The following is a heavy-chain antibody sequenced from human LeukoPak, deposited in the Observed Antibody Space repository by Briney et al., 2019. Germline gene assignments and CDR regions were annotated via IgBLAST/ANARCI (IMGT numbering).Heavy chain of an antibody. CDR1: GFTFSSYG. D-gene: IGHD3-22*01. V-gene: IGHV3-30*18. Sequence: PGGSLRLSCAASGFTFSSYGMHWVRQAPGKGLEWVAVISYDGSNKYYADSVKGRFTISRDNSKNTLYLQMNSLRAEDTAVYYCAKENGYDSSGYDYWGQGTLVTVSS. CDR2: ISYDGSNK. J-gene: IGHJ4*02. CDR3: AKENGYDSSGYDY.